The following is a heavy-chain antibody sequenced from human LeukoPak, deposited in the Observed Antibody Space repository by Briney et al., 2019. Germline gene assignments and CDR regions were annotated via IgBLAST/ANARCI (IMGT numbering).Heavy chain of an antibody. CDR3: AKHTEIWYYYYGMDV. J-gene: IGHJ6*02. Sequence: GGSLRVSCAASRFTFSNYAMSWVRQAPGKGLEWVSAIGGNGGSTYYADSVKGRFTMSRDNSKNTLYLQINSLRVEDTAVYYCAKHTEIWYYYYGMDVWGQGTTVTVSS. D-gene: IGHD1-14*01. CDR1: RFTFSNYA. CDR2: IGGNGGST. V-gene: IGHV3-23*01.